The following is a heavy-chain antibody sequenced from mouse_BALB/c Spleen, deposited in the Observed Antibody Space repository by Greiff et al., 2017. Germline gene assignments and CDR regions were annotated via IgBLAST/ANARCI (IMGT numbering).Heavy chain of an antibody. CDR3: ARQPWDSYYFDY. CDR1: GFTFSSYG. J-gene: IGHJ2*01. Sequence: EVKLMESGGDLVKPGGSLKLSCAASGFTFSSYGMSWVRQTPDKRLEWVATISSGGSYTYYPDSVKGRFTISRDNAKNTLYLQMSSLKSEDTAMYYCARQPWDSYYFDYWGQGTTLTVSS. CDR2: ISSGGSYT. D-gene: IGHD4-1*01. V-gene: IGHV5-6*01.